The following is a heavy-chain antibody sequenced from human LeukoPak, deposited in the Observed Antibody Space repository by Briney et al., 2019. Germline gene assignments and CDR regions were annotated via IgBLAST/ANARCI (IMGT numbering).Heavy chain of an antibody. CDR1: GGSISSGGYY. CDR3: ARFLHYYDSSGYYYPHSSFDY. Sequence: SETLSLTCTVSGGSISSGGYYWSWIRQHPGKGLAWIGYIYYSGSTYYNPSLKSRVTISVDTSKNQFSLKLSSVTAADTAVYYCARFLHYYDSSGYYYPHSSFDYWGQGTLVTVSS. V-gene: IGHV4-31*03. CDR2: IYYSGST. J-gene: IGHJ4*02. D-gene: IGHD3-22*01.